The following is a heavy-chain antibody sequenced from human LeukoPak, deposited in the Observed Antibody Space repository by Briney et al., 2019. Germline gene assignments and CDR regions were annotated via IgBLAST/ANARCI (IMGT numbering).Heavy chain of an antibody. CDR3: ARDRRGYYYDSSGYYY. CDR2: IYSGGNT. D-gene: IGHD3-22*01. J-gene: IGHJ4*02. CDR1: GFIVSDNY. V-gene: IGHV3-53*01. Sequence: GGSLRLSCAASGFIVSDNYMSWVRQAPGKGLEWVSVIYSGGNTYYADSVKGRFTISRNNAKNSLYLQMNSLRAEDTAVYYCARDRRGYYYDSSGYYYWGQGTLVTVSS.